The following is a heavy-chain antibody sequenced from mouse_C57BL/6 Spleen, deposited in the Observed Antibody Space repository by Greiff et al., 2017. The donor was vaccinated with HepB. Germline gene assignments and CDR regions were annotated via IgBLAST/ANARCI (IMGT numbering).Heavy chain of an antibody. CDR3: ARSGSNSFAY. V-gene: IGHV1-54*01. Sequence: LVESGAELVRPGTSVKVSCKASGYAFTNYLIEWVKQRPGQGLEWIGVINPGSGGTNYNEKFKGKATLTADKSSSTAYMQLSSLTSEDSAVYFCARSGSNSFAYWGQGTLVTVSA. CDR1: GYAFTNYL. D-gene: IGHD2-5*01. J-gene: IGHJ3*01. CDR2: INPGSGGT.